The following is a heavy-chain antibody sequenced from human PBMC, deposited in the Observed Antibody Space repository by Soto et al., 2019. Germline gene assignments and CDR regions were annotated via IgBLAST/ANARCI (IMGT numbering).Heavy chain of an antibody. Sequence: PGGSVRLSCAASGFTFSSYAMSWVRQAPGKGLEWVSAISGSGGSTYYADSVKGRFTISRDNSKNTLYLQMNSLRAEDTAVYYCAKDQRDIVATIFLKGYYYGMDVWGQGTTVTVSS. V-gene: IGHV3-23*01. J-gene: IGHJ6*02. CDR2: ISGSGGST. CDR3: AKDQRDIVATIFLKGYYYGMDV. D-gene: IGHD5-12*01. CDR1: GFTFSSYA.